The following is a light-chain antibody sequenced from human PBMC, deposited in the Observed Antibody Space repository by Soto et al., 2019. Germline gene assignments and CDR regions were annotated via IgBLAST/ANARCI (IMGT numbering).Light chain of an antibody. V-gene: IGKV1-5*01. CDR2: DAS. J-gene: IGKJ1*01. CDR3: QQSYSTPTWT. Sequence: IQRTQSPSTLSASVGDTGTVACRASQSVSGWLAWYQQKPGKAPKLLIYDASSLESGVPSRFSGSGSGTDFTLTISSLQPEDFATYYCQQSYSTPTWTFGQGTKVDI. CDR1: QSVSGW.